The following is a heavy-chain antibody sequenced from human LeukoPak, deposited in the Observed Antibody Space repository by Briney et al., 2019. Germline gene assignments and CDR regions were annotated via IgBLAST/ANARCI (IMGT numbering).Heavy chain of an antibody. J-gene: IGHJ3*02. CDR2: IKQDGSEK. V-gene: IGHV3-7*01. CDR3: AKPITISGATDAFDI. Sequence: PGGSLRLSCVAPGFTFNSYWMNWVRQAPGKGLEWVANIKQDGSEKYYVDSVKGRFTISRDNAKNSLCLQMNSLRAEDTAIYYCAKPITISGATDAFDIWGQGTMVTVSS. D-gene: IGHD3-3*01. CDR1: GFTFNSYW.